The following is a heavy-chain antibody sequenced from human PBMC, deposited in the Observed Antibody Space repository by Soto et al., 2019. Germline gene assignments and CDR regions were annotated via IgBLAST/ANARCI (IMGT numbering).Heavy chain of an antibody. D-gene: IGHD3-22*01. Sequence: PGKGLEWIGSIYYSGSTYYNPSLKSRVTITVDTSKNQFSLKLSSVTAADTAVYYCARRGRITMIVVVSDYFDYWGQGTLVTVSS. J-gene: IGHJ4*02. CDR3: ARRGRITMIVVVSDYFDY. V-gene: IGHV4-39*01. CDR2: IYYSGST.